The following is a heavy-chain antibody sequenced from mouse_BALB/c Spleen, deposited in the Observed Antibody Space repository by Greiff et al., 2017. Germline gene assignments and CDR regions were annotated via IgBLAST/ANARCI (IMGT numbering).Heavy chain of an antibody. CDR3: ARDGPYYAMDY. V-gene: IGHV5-6-3*01. Sequence: EVMLVESGGGLVQPGGSLKLSCAASGFTFSSYGMSWVRQTPDKRLELVATINSNGGSTYYPDSVKGRFTISRDNAKNTLYLQMSSLKSEDTAMYYCARDGPYYAMDYWGQGTSVTVSS. CDR1: GFTFSSYG. J-gene: IGHJ4*01. CDR2: INSNGGST.